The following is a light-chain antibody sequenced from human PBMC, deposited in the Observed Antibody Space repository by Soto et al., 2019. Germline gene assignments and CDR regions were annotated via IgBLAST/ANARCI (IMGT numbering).Light chain of an antibody. J-gene: IGKJ1*01. CDR3: QQYNNWPQT. V-gene: IGKV3-15*01. Sequence: ENVLTQSPGTLSLSPGERATLSCRASQSVSSNYLAWYQQKPGQAPRLLIYGASTRATDIPARFSGSGSGTEFTLTISSLQSEDFAEYHCQQYNNWPQTFGQGTKVDIK. CDR1: QSVSSN. CDR2: GAS.